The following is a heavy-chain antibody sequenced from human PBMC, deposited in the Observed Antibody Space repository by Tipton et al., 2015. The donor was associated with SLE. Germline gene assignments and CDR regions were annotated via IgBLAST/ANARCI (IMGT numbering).Heavy chain of an antibody. D-gene: IGHD1-1*01. CDR1: GGTISSDPYY. J-gene: IGHJ3*02. CDR3: ASRHWNDDAVGDDVFDI. Sequence: TLSLTCTVSGGTISSDPYYWGWIRQPPGKGLEWIGSIYHRGNTYYNPSLKSRVAVSVDTSKNQFSLSLSSVTAADTAFYYCASRHWNDDAVGDDVFDIWGQGAMVTVSS. V-gene: IGHV4-39*01. CDR2: IYHRGNT.